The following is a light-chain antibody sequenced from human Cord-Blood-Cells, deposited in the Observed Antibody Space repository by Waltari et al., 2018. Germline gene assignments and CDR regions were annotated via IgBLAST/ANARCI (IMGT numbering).Light chain of an antibody. CDR3: SSYTSSSTPVV. Sequence: QSALTQPASVSGSHGQSITLPCTGTSSDVGGYNYVSWYQQHPGKAPKLIIYDVSNRPSGVSNRFSGSKSGNTASLTISGLQAEDEADYYCSSYTSSSTPVVFGGGTKLTVL. CDR1: SSDVGGYNY. CDR2: DVS. V-gene: IGLV2-14*01. J-gene: IGLJ2*01.